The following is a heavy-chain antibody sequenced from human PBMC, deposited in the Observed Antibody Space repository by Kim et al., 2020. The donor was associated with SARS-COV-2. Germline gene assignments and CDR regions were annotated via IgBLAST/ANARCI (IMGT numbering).Heavy chain of an antibody. Sequence: ASVKVSCKASGYILTTYSIIWVRQAPGQGLEWMGWINTKTGNPEYAQGFTGRFAFSVDTSVNTAYLQISSLKAEDTAVYFCTKDVGLAAAGLHGMDVWGQGTPVTVTS. CDR1: GYILTTYS. V-gene: IGHV7-4-1*02. D-gene: IGHD6-13*01. CDR3: TKDVGLAAAGLHGMDV. CDR2: INTKTGNP. J-gene: IGHJ6*02.